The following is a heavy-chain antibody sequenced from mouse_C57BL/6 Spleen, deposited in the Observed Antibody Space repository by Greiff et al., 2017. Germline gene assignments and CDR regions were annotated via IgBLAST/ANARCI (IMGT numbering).Heavy chain of an antibody. J-gene: IGHJ2*01. Sequence: QVQLKQSGPELVKPGASVKISCKASGYAFSSSWMNWVKQRPGKGLEWIGRIYPGDGDTNYNGKFKGKATLTADKSASTAYMQLSSLTSEDSAVYFCARGGYPDYYFDDWGQGTTPTVSS. CDR2: IYPGDGDT. CDR3: ARGGYPDYYFDD. V-gene: IGHV1-82*01. CDR1: GYAFSSSW. D-gene: IGHD2-2*01.